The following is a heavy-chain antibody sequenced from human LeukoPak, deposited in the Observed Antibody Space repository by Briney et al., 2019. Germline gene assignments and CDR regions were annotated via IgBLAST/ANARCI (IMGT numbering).Heavy chain of an antibody. Sequence: GGSLRLSCAASGFTFSSYWMHWVRQAPGKGLVWVSRIYSDGSSTYYADSVQGRFTISRDNSKSTLCLQMNSLRAEDTAVYYCAKQLGYCSDGSCYFPYWGQGTLVTVSS. CDR1: GFTFSSYW. V-gene: IGHV3-74*01. CDR3: AKQLGYCSDGSCYFPY. D-gene: IGHD2-15*01. J-gene: IGHJ4*02. CDR2: IYSDGSST.